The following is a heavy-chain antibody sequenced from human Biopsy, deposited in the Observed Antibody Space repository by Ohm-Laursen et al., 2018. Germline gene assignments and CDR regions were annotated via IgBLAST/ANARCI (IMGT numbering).Heavy chain of an antibody. CDR2: ISYDQITK. CDR1: GFTFRTYG. V-gene: IGHV3-30*18. J-gene: IGHJ6*02. D-gene: IGHD5/OR15-5a*01. Sequence: SLRLSCAAFGFTFRTYGMHWVRLAPGKGLEWVAVISYDQITKHYADSVRGRFTISRDNSKNTLYLQVNSLRAEDTAVYYCAKDPSVYYYYGIDVWGQGTTVTVSS. CDR3: AKDPSVYYYYGIDV.